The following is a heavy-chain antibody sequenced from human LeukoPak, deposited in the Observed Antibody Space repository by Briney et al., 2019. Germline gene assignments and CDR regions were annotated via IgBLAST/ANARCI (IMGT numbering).Heavy chain of an antibody. J-gene: IGHJ4*02. Sequence: SETLSLTRTVSGGSISSYYWSWIRQPPGKGLEWIGYIYYSGSTNYNPSLKSRVTISVDTSKNQFSLKLSSVTAADTAVYYCARVGGYSGYDLDYWGQGTLVTVSS. CDR3: ARVGGYSGYDLDY. V-gene: IGHV4-59*01. CDR2: IYYSGST. CDR1: GGSISSYY. D-gene: IGHD5-12*01.